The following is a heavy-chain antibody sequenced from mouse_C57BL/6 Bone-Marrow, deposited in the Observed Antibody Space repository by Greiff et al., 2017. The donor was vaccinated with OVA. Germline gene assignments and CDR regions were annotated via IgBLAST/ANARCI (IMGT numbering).Heavy chain of an antibody. CDR2: ISSGSSTI. CDR1: GFTFSDYG. D-gene: IGHD1-1*01. V-gene: IGHV5-17*01. Sequence: EVKLVESGGGLVKPGGSLKLSCAASGFTFSDYGMHWVRQAPEKGLEWVAYISSGSSTIYYADTVKGRFTISRDNAKNTLFLQMTSLRSEDTAMYYCARPDYYGFDYWGQGTTLTVSS. CDR3: ARPDYYGFDY. J-gene: IGHJ2*01.